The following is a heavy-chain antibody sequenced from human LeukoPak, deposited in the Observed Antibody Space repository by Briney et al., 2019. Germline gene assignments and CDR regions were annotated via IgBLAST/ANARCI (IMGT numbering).Heavy chain of an antibody. V-gene: IGHV4-31*03. CDR3: ARGSAMVPFDY. Sequence: SETLSLTCTVSGGSISSGGYYWSWIRQHPGKGLEWIGYVYYSGSTYYNPSLKSRVTISVDTSKNQFSLKLSSVTAADTAVYYCARGSAMVPFDYWGQGTLVTVSS. CDR2: VYYSGST. D-gene: IGHD5-18*01. J-gene: IGHJ4*02. CDR1: GGSISSGGYY.